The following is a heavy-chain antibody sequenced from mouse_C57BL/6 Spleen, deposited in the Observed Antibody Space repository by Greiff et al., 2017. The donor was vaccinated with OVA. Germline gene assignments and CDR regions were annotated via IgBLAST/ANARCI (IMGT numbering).Heavy chain of an antibody. CDR3: ARDVYYYGSSYGWYFDV. D-gene: IGHD1-1*01. J-gene: IGHJ1*03. CDR2: INYDGSST. Sequence: EVQLVESEGGLVQPGSSMKLSCTASGFTFSDYYMAWVRQVPEKGLEWVANINYDGSSTYYLDSLKSRFIISRDNAKNILYLQMSSLKSEDTATYYCARDVYYYGSSYGWYFDVWGTGTTVTVSS. CDR1: GFTFSDYY. V-gene: IGHV5-16*01.